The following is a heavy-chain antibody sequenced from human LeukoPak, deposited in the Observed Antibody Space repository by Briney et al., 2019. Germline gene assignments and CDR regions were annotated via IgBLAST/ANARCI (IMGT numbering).Heavy chain of an antibody. J-gene: IGHJ4*02. Sequence: PGGSLRLSCAASGFTFSSYGMHWVRQATGKGLEWVAVISYDGSNKYYADSVKGRFTISRDNSKNTLYLQMNSLRAEDTAVYYCTRDAIFPDYWGQGTLVTVSS. D-gene: IGHD3-3*01. CDR1: GFTFSSYG. V-gene: IGHV3-30*03. CDR2: ISYDGSNK. CDR3: TRDAIFPDY.